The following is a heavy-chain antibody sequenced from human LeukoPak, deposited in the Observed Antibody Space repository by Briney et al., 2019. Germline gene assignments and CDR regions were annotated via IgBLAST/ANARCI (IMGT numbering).Heavy chain of an antibody. V-gene: IGHV1-18*01. CDR1: GYTFTSYG. J-gene: IGHJ4*02. Sequence: ASVKVSCKASGYTFTSYGISWVRQAPGQGLEWMGWISAYNGNTNYAQKLQGRVTMTTDTSTSTGYMELRSLRSDDTAVYYCARGARYYYDSSGYYYFDYWGQGTLVTVSS. D-gene: IGHD3-22*01. CDR3: ARGARYYYDSSGYYYFDY. CDR2: ISAYNGNT.